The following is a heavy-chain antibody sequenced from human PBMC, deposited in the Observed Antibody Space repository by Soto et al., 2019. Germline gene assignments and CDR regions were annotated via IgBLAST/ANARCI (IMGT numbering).Heavy chain of an antibody. V-gene: IGHV1-18*01. Sequence: QVQLVQSGAEVKKPGASVKVSCKASGYTFTSYTISWVREAPGQGLEWMGWINIYNGNTNYPQKVQGRATMTADTSTSTAFMELRSLRSDDTAVYYCARDLDYYGLDVWGQGTMVIVSS. J-gene: IGHJ6*02. CDR3: ARDLDYYGLDV. CDR1: GYTFTSYT. CDR2: INIYNGNT.